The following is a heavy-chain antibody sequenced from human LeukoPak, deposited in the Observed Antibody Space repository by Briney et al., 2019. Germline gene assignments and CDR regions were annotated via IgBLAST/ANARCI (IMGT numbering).Heavy chain of an antibody. CDR2: LSGSGFST. J-gene: IGHJ4*02. Sequence: GGSLRISCAASGFTFSSYAMTWVRQAPGKGMECVSGLSGSGFSTYYSDSVKGRFTISRDNSKNTLYLQMNSLRAEDTAVFYCAKAYSDFPYYFDYWGQGTLVTVSS. CDR1: GFTFSSYA. CDR3: AKAYSDFPYYFDY. D-gene: IGHD4-11*01. V-gene: IGHV3-23*01.